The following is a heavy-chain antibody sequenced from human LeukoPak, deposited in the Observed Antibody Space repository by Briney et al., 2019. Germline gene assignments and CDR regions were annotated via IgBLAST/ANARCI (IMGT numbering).Heavy chain of an antibody. CDR1: GYTFTGYY. CDR2: INPNSGGT. Sequence: ASVKVSSKASGYTFTGYYMHWVRQAPGQGLEWMGWINPNSGGTNYAQKFQGRVTMTRDTSISTAYMELSRLRCGDTAVYYCARGGVALSYYGMDVWGQGTTVTVSS. J-gene: IGHJ6*02. V-gene: IGHV1-2*02. D-gene: IGHD2-8*01. CDR3: ARGGVALSYYGMDV.